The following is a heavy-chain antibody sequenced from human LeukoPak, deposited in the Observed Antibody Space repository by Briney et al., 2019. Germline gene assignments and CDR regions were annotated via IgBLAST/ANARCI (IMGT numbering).Heavy chain of an antibody. Sequence: SVKVSCKASGGTFSSYAISWVRQAPGQGLEWMGGIIPIFGTANYAQKFQGRVTITADGSTSTAYMELSSLRSEDTAVYYCASPLQGVYGFDYYYYYMDVWGKGTTVTVSS. CDR1: GGTFSSYA. CDR2: IIPIFGTA. V-gene: IGHV1-69*13. D-gene: IGHD3-10*01. CDR3: ASPLQGVYGFDYYYYYMDV. J-gene: IGHJ6*03.